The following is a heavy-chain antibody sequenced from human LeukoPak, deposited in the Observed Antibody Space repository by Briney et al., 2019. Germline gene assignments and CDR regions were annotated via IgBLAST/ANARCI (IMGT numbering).Heavy chain of an antibody. CDR3: ARGFCRDEICQVFPY. D-gene: IGHD3-3*01. V-gene: IGHV4-4*02. CDR2: IDRTGTA. CDR1: GDSIGSDNW. Sequence: PSETLSLTCAVSGDSIGSDNWWTWVRQAPGKGLEWIGEIDRTGTANYNPSLKSRLTMSVDISKNQFSLTMTSVTAADTGVYYCARGFCRDEICQVFPYWGQGTLVTVSS. J-gene: IGHJ4*02.